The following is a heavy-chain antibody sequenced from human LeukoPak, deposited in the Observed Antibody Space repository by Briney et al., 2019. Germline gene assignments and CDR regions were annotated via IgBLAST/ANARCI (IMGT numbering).Heavy chain of an antibody. J-gene: IGHJ4*02. Sequence: GGSLRLSCVASGFTFSSYWTSWVRQAPGKGLEWVANIKQDGSQKHYVDSVKGRFTVSRDNAKNSLYLQMNSLRAEDTAVYYCASGIAARPEYFDYWGRGTLVTVSS. D-gene: IGHD6-6*01. CDR1: GFTFSSYW. CDR2: IKQDGSQK. V-gene: IGHV3-7*01. CDR3: ASGIAARPEYFDY.